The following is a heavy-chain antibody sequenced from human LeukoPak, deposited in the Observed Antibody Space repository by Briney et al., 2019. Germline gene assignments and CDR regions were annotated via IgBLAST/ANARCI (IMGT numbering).Heavy chain of an antibody. J-gene: IGHJ5*02. V-gene: IGHV3-48*03. CDR1: GFTFSSYE. D-gene: IGHD3-22*01. Sequence: GGSLRLSCAASGFTFSSYEMNWVRQAPGKGLEWVSYISSSGSTIYYADSVKGRFTISRDNAKNSLHLQMNSLRAEDTAVYYCARDSSGYPNWFDPWGQGTLVTVSS. CDR3: ARDSSGYPNWFDP. CDR2: ISSSGSTI.